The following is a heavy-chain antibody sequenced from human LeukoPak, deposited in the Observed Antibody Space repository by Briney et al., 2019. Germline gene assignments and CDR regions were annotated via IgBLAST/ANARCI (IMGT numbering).Heavy chain of an antibody. D-gene: IGHD3-22*01. CDR2: IIPIFGTA. CDR1: GGTFSNYA. Sequence: SVKVSCKASGGTFSNYAISWVRQAPGQGLEWMGGIIPIFGTANYAQKFQGRVTITTDESTSTAYMELSSLRSEDTAVYYCARDDQPENYYDSSQWDYWGQGTLVTVSS. CDR3: ARDDQPENYYDSSQWDY. V-gene: IGHV1-69*05. J-gene: IGHJ4*02.